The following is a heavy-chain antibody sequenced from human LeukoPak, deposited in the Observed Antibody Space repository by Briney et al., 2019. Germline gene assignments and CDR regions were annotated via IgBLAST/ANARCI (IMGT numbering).Heavy chain of an antibody. D-gene: IGHD6-6*01. V-gene: IGHV3-33*01. J-gene: IGHJ4*02. CDR1: GFTFSSYG. Sequence: GGSLRLSCAASGFTFSSYGMHWVRQAPGKGLEWVAVIWYDGSNKYYADSVKGRFTISRDNSKNTLYLQMNSLRAEDTAVYYCARGPNSNWSGLDFWGQGTLLTVSS. CDR2: IWYDGSNK. CDR3: ARGPNSNWSGLDF.